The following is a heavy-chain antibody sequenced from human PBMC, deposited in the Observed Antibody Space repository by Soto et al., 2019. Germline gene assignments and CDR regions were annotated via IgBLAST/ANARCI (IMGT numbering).Heavy chain of an antibody. CDR3: AKCGGSSGYEAADH. Sequence: GWSLRLSCASSVLTFSNCGMSWGRIAPGKGLEWVSMISGSVDSTYYADSVKGRFTISRDNSKNTLYLQMNSLRAEDTAVYYCAKCGGSSGYEAADHWGQGTLVTVSS. V-gene: IGHV3-23*01. D-gene: IGHD6-6*01. CDR1: VLTFSNCG. CDR2: ISGSVDST. J-gene: IGHJ4*02.